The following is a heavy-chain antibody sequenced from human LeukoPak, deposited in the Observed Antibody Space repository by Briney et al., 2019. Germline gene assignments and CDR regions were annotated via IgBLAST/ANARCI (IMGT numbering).Heavy chain of an antibody. D-gene: IGHD1-14*01. CDR3: AREILGGFNPGAY. CDR2: IYSSGST. J-gene: IGHJ4*02. CDR1: RFTVSSNY. V-gene: IGHV3-66*01. Sequence: GGSLRLSCAASRFTVSSNYMSWVRQAPGKGLEWVSFIYSSGSTHYADSVRGRFTISRDNSNNTLYLQMNSLRVEDTAVYYCAREILGGFNPGAYWGQGTLATVSS.